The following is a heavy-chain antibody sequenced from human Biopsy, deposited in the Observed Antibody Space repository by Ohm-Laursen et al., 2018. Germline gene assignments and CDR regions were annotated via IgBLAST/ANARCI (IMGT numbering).Heavy chain of an antibody. D-gene: IGHD2-15*01. CDR1: GKTFSDYY. Sequence: TLSLTCKVYGKTFSDYYWSWIRQPPGKGLEWIGQINQSGRTNYNPSLKSRVNISADKSNNQSSLKLTSVTSADTAVYFCGNEVHGRDYWGLGALVTVSS. CDR2: INQSGRT. V-gene: IGHV4-34*08. J-gene: IGHJ4*02. CDR3: GNEVHGRDY.